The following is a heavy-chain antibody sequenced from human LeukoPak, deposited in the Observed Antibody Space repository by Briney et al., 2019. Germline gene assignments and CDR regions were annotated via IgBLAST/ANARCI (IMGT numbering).Heavy chain of an antibody. CDR1: GGSISSGGYY. Sequence: SETLSLTCTVSGGSISSGGYYWSWIRQHPGKGLEWIGYIYYSGSTYYNPSLKSRVTISVDTSKNQFSLKLSSVTAADTAVYYCARRIATYFDYWGQGTLVTVSS. D-gene: IGHD6-13*01. CDR2: IYYSGST. CDR3: ARRIATYFDY. V-gene: IGHV4-31*03. J-gene: IGHJ4*02.